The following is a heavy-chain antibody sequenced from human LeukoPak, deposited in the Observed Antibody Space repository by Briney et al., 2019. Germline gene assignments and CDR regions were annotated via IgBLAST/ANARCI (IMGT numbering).Heavy chain of an antibody. Sequence: ASVKVSCKASGYAFTSYGFNWVRQAPGQGLEWMGWISGYNGNTNYAQKFQGRVTITADESTSTAYMELSSLRSEDTAVYYCARGQSSSCDYWGQGTLVTVSS. CDR1: GYAFTSYG. CDR3: ARGQSSSCDY. V-gene: IGHV1-18*01. D-gene: IGHD6-13*01. CDR2: ISGYNGNT. J-gene: IGHJ4*02.